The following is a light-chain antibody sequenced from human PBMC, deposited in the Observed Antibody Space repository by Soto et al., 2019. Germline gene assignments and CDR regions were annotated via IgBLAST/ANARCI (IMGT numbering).Light chain of an antibody. CDR2: DAS. CDR1: QSVSSW. V-gene: IGKV1-5*01. J-gene: IGKJ1*01. Sequence: DIQMTQSPSTLSASIGDRVTITCRASQSVSSWLAWYQQKPRKAPKLLIFDASSLESGVPARFSGSGSGTEFTLTISSLQPDDFAAYYCRQYNSYSWTFGQGTKV. CDR3: RQYNSYSWT.